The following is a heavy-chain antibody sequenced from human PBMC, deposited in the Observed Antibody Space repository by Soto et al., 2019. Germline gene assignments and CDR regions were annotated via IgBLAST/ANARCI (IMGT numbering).Heavy chain of an antibody. CDR2: IWYDGSNK. J-gene: IGHJ4*02. V-gene: IGHV3-33*01. Sequence: QVQLVESGGGVVQPGRSLRLSCAASGFIFSSYGMHWVRQAPGKGLEWVAVIWYDGSNKYYADSVKGRFTISRDNSKNTLYLQMNSLRAEDTAVYYCARVGCSGGSCYSFLDYWGQGTLVTVSS. D-gene: IGHD2-15*01. CDR3: ARVGCSGGSCYSFLDY. CDR1: GFIFSSYG.